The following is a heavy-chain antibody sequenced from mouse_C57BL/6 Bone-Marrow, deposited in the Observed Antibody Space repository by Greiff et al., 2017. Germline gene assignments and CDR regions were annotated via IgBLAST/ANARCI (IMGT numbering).Heavy chain of an antibody. Sequence: QVQLQQPGAELVRPGTSVKLSCKASGYTFTSYWMHWVKQRPGQGLEWIGVIDPSDSYTNYNQKFKGKATLTVDTSSSTAYMQLSSLTSADSAVYYCASPRYDGYYTWFAYWGQGTLVTVSA. CDR3: ASPRYDGYYTWFAY. CDR1: GYTFTSYW. D-gene: IGHD2-3*01. J-gene: IGHJ3*01. CDR2: IDPSDSYT. V-gene: IGHV1-59*01.